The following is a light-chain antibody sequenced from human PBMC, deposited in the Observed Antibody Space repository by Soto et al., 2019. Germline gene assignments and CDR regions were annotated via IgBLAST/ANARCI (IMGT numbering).Light chain of an antibody. CDR2: GAS. V-gene: IGKV3-20*01. Sequence: EIVLTQSPGTLSLSPGEGATLSCRAIQSVRSGSLAWYQQKPGQAPRLLIFGASSRATDIPDRFSGSGSGTDFTLTISRLEPEDFAVYYCHHYADSPHTFGQGTKLEIK. CDR1: QSVRSGS. J-gene: IGKJ2*01. CDR3: HHYADSPHT.